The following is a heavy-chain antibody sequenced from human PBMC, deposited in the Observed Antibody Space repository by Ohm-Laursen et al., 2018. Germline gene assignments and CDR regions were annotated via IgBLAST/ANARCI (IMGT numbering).Heavy chain of an antibody. Sequence: GTLSLTCTVSGGSMRSYYWIWIRQPPGKGLERIGYIYYSGSTTYNPSLKNPVTISIDTSKRQFSLNLSCGTAADTAVYYCARPQYSGSYYYAFDIWGQGTMVTVSS. D-gene: IGHD1-26*01. CDR3: ARPQYSGSYYYAFDI. V-gene: IGHV4-59*08. CDR1: GGSMRSYY. J-gene: IGHJ3*02. CDR2: IYYSGST.